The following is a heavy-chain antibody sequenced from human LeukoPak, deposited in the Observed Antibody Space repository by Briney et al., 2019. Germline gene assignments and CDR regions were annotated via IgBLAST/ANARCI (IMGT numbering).Heavy chain of an antibody. CDR3: AINHRDGYSELGY. J-gene: IGHJ4*02. D-gene: IGHD5-24*01. CDR1: GFTFSSYG. Sequence: GGSLRLSCAASGFTFSSYGMHWVRQAPGKGLEWVAFIRYDGSKKYYADSVKGRFTISRDNSKNTLYLQMNGLRAEDTAVYYCAINHRDGYSELGYWGQGTLVTVSS. CDR2: IRYDGSKK. V-gene: IGHV3-30*02.